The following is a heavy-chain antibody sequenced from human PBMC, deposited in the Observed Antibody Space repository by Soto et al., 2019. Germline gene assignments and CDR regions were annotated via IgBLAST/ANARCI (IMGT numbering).Heavy chain of an antibody. Sequence: QVQLVQAGVEVKMPGASVKLACKASGYTFTNYGLNCVRQVPGQGLEWIGWVSGYNRNTNYEQKFEDRVIMTTDTSTSTDFMELRSLRHDDTGIYFCARERQGEPLIYWGQGTMLTVSP. V-gene: IGHV1-18*01. D-gene: IGHD3-16*01. CDR1: GYTFTNYG. CDR3: ARERQGEPLIY. CDR2: VSGYNRNT. J-gene: IGHJ4*02.